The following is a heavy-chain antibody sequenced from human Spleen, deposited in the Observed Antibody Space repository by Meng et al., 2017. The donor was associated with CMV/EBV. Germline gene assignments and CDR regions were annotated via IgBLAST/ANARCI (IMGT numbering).Heavy chain of an antibody. Sequence: GESLKISCAASGFTLSSYEMNWVRQAPGKGLEWLSFISGSDSNTYYTDSVKGRFTISRDNARNSLYLEMNSLRAEDTAVYYCARGRSGWYALDYWGQGTLVTVSS. V-gene: IGHV3-48*03. CDR1: GFTLSSYE. CDR3: ARGRSGWYALDY. CDR2: ISGSDSNT. D-gene: IGHD6-19*01. J-gene: IGHJ4*02.